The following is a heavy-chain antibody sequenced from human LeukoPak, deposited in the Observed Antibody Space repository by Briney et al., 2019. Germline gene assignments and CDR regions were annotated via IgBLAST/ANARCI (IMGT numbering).Heavy chain of an antibody. D-gene: IGHD1-26*01. J-gene: IGHJ4*02. Sequence: GGSLRLSCAASGFTFSSYSMNWVRQAPGKGLEWVSSISSSSSYIYYADSVKGRFTISRDNAKNSLYLQMNSLGAEDTAVYYCARGGAPTFVGFDYWGQGTLVTVSS. CDR1: GFTFSSYS. CDR2: ISSSSSYI. V-gene: IGHV3-21*03. CDR3: ARGGAPTFVGFDY.